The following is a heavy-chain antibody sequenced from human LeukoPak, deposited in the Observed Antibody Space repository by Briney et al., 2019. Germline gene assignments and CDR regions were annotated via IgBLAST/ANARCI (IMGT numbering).Heavy chain of an antibody. CDR1: GFTVSSNY. CDR3: ARLAAAAYYMDV. J-gene: IGHJ6*03. D-gene: IGHD6-13*01. CDR2: IYSGGST. Sequence: GGSLRLSCAASGFTVSSNYMSWVRQAPGKGLEWVSVIYSGGSTYYADSVKGRFTISRDNSKNTLYLQMNSLRAEDTAVYYCARLAAAAYYMDVWGKGTTVTISS. V-gene: IGHV3-53*01.